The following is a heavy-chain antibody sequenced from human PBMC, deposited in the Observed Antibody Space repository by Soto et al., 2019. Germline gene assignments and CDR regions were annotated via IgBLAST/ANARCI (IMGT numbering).Heavy chain of an antibody. V-gene: IGHV4-34*01. D-gene: IGHD2-15*01. CDR1: GGSFSGYY. CDR3: ARGGCSGGSCFLYYYYGMDV. Sequence: PSETLSLTCAVYGGSFSGYYWSWIRQPPGKGLEWIGEINHSGSTNYNPSLKSRVTISVDTSKNQSSLKLSSVTAADTAVYYCARGGCSGGSCFLYYYYGMDVWGKGTTVTVS. J-gene: IGHJ6*04. CDR2: INHSGST.